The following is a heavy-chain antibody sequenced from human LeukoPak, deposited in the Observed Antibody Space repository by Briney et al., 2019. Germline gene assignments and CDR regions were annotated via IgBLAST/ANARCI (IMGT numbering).Heavy chain of an antibody. Sequence: SETLSLTCAVYGGSFSGYYWSWIRQPPGKGLEWIGEVTHTGTTNYNPSLKSRVTISVGTSKNQFSLKLNSVTAADTAVYLCARHRGYTYGDYWGQGTLVTVSS. V-gene: IGHV4-34*01. CDR2: VTHTGTT. CDR3: ARHRGYTYGDY. CDR1: GGSFSGYY. J-gene: IGHJ4*02. D-gene: IGHD5-18*01.